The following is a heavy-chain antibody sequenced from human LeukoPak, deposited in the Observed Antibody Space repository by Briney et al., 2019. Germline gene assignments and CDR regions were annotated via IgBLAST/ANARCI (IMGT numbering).Heavy chain of an antibody. J-gene: IGHJ5*02. D-gene: IGHD3-10*01. V-gene: IGHV4-31*03. CDR1: GGSISSGGYY. CDR3: ARGVGAGSYYRWFDP. Sequence: PSETLSLTCTVSGGSISSGGYYWSWIRQHPGKGLEWIGYIYYSGSTYYNPSLKSRVTISVDTSKNQFSLKLSSVTAADTAVYYCARGVGAGSYYRWFDPWGQGTLVTVPS. CDR2: IYYSGST.